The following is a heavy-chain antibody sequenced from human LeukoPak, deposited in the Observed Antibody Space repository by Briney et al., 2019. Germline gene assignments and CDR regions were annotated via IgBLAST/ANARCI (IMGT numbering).Heavy chain of an antibody. D-gene: IGHD5-18*01. CDR3: ARVGYSYGQFDY. V-gene: IGHV3-21*01. CDR2: ISSSSSYI. Sequence: GGSLRLSCAASEVSFSSYSMNWVRQAPGKGLEWVSSISSSSSYIYYADSVKGRFTISRDNAKNSLYLEMNSLRAEDTAVYYCARVGYSYGQFDYWGQGTLVTVSS. J-gene: IGHJ4*02. CDR1: EVSFSSYS.